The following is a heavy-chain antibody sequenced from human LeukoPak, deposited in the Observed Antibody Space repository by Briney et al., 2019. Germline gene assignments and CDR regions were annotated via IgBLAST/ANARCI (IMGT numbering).Heavy chain of an antibody. CDR2: IYYSGST. D-gene: IGHD5-24*01. Sequence: PSETLSLTCTVSGGSISSYYWSWIRQPPGKGLEWIGYIYYSGSTNYNPSLKSRVTVSVDTSKNQFSLKLSSVTAADTAVYYCACDGTLDAFDIWGQGTMVTVSS. CDR1: GGSISSYY. CDR3: ACDGTLDAFDI. J-gene: IGHJ3*02. V-gene: IGHV4-59*08.